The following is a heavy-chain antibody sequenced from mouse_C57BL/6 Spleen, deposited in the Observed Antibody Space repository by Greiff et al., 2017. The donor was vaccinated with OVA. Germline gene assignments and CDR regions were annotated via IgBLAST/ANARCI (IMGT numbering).Heavy chain of an antibody. CDR2: ISGGGGNT. V-gene: IGHV5-9*01. CDR1: GFTFSSYT. Sequence: EVQVVESGGGLVKPGGSLKLSCAASGFTFSSYTMSWVRQTPEKRLAWVATISGGGGNTYYPDSVKGRFTISRDNAKNTLYLQMSSLRSEDTALYYCARQLGPYYFDYWGQGTTLTVSS. J-gene: IGHJ2*01. D-gene: IGHD4-1*01. CDR3: ARQLGPYYFDY.